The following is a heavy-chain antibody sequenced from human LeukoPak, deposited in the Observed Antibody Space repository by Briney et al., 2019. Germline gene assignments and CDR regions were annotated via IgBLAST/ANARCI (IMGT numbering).Heavy chain of an antibody. V-gene: IGHV4-38-2*02. D-gene: IGHD3-3*01. CDR2: IYHSGST. Sequence: TSETLSLTCTVSGYSISSGYYWGWIRQPPGKGLQWIGSIYHSGSTYYNPSLKSRVTISVDTSKNQFSLKLSSVTAADTAVYYCARSSAILEWLSDAFDIWGQGTMVTVSS. J-gene: IGHJ3*02. CDR3: ARSSAILEWLSDAFDI. CDR1: GYSISSGYY.